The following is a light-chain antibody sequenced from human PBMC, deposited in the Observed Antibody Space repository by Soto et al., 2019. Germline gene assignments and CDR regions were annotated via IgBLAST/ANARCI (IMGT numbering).Light chain of an antibody. CDR1: QRVSNSL. CDR3: QTYGDSLFT. V-gene: IGKV3-20*01. J-gene: IGKJ3*01. Sequence: EIVLTQSPGTLSLSPGERATLSCRASQRVSNSLVAWYQQKPGQAPRPLMSAASSMATGIPDRFSGSGSGTDFTLIISSLEPEDFAVYYCQTYGDSLFTFGPGTKVETK. CDR2: AAS.